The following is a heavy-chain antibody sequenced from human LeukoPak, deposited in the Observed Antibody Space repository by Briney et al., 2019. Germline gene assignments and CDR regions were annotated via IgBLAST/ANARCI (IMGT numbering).Heavy chain of an antibody. CDR1: GHSLTGYL. Sequence: ASVKDSCKTSGHSLTGYLMHRVRPAPGQGLEWMGWISPNSGDTQTPQRFQGRVAMTRDTSINTAYMELRRLTSDDTAVYYCARVPSMIRGVVNYGMDVWGQGTTVTVS. V-gene: IGHV1-2*02. CDR3: ARVPSMIRGVVNYGMDV. J-gene: IGHJ6*02. D-gene: IGHD3-10*01. CDR2: ISPNSGDT.